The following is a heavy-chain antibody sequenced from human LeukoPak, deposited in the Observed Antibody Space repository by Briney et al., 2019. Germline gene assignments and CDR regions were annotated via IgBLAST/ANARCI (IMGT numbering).Heavy chain of an antibody. V-gene: IGHV3-30*02. Sequence: GGSLRLSCAASGFTFSSYGMHWVRQAPGKGLEWVAFIRYDGSNKHYADSVKGRFTISRDNSKNTLYLQMNSLRAEDTAVYYCAKVRIQLWDDAFDIWGQGTMVTVS. J-gene: IGHJ3*02. CDR1: GFTFSSYG. CDR3: AKVRIQLWDDAFDI. D-gene: IGHD5-18*01. CDR2: IRYDGSNK.